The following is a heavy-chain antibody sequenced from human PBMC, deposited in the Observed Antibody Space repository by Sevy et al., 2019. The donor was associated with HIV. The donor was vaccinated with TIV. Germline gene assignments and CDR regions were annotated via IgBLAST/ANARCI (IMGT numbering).Heavy chain of an antibody. CDR2: ISWNSRKI. CDR1: GFPFNDHA. D-gene: IGHD2-21*01. V-gene: IGHV3-9*01. Sequence: GGSLRLSCAASGFPFNDHAMHWVRQVPGKGREWVSGISWNSRKIGYAVSLKGRFTISTDNARHFVYLEMNSLRPEVTVFFYCAKDINRGCDGVNCYSYYNYFYGLDVWGQGTTVTVSS. J-gene: IGHJ6*02. CDR3: AKDINRGCDGVNCYSYYNYFYGLDV.